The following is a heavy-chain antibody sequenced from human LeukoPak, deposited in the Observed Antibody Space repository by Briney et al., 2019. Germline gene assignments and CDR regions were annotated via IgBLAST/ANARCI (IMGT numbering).Heavy chain of an antibody. V-gene: IGHV3-13*01. D-gene: IGHD5-24*01. Sequence: GGSLRLSCAASGFTFSNYAIHWVPQATGKGLEWVSVIGTAGDTCYPGSVKGRFTIFRENAKNSVYLQMNSLRDEDTAVYYCASQLETFYMDVWGKGTTVTVSS. J-gene: IGHJ6*03. CDR3: ASQLETFYMDV. CDR1: GFTFSNYA. CDR2: IGTAGDT.